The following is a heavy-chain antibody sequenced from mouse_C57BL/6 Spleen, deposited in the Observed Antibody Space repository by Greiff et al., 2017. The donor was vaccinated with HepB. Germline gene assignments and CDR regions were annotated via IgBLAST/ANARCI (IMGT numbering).Heavy chain of an antibody. V-gene: IGHV1-72*01. CDR2: IDPNSGGT. J-gene: IGHJ4*01. CDR3: LLYSNYVDYYAMDY. D-gene: IGHD2-5*01. CDR1: GYTFTSYW. Sequence: QVQLQQPGAELVKPGASVKLSCKASGYTFTSYWMHWVKQRPGRGLEWIGRIDPNSGGTKYNEKFKSKATLTVDKPSSTAYMQLSSLTSEDSAVYYCLLYSNYVDYYAMDYWGQGTSVPVSS.